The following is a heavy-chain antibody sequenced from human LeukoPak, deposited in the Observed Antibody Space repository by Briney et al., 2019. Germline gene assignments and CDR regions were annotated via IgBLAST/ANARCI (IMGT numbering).Heavy chain of an antibody. CDR1: GGSFSGYY. V-gene: IGHV4-34*01. CDR2: INHSGST. Sequence: SETLSLTCAVYGGSFSGYYWSWIRQPPGKGLEWVGEINHSGSTNYNPSLTNRVTILVDTSKKQFSLKLSSVTAADTAVYYCARARAKKTRGYFDYWGQGTLVTVSS. D-gene: IGHD3-10*01. J-gene: IGHJ4*02. CDR3: ARARAKKTRGYFDY.